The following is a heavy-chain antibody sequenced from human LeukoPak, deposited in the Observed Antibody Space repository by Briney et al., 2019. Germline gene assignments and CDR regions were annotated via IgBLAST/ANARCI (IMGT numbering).Heavy chain of an antibody. CDR3: ARPAGDSYFDY. CDR2: IYHSGST. Sequence: SETLSLTCTVSGYSISSGYYWGWIRQPPGKGLEWIGSIYHSGSTYYNPSLKSRVTISVDTPKNQFSLKLSSVTAADTAVYYCARPAGDSYFDYWGQGNPVTVSS. CDR1: GYSISSGYY. D-gene: IGHD3-10*01. J-gene: IGHJ4*02. V-gene: IGHV4-38-2*02.